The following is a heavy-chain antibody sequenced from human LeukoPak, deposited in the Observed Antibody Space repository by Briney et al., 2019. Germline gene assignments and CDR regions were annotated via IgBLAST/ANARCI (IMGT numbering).Heavy chain of an antibody. CDR1: GYTLTELS. Sequence: GASVKVSCKVSGYTLTELSMHWVRQAPGKGLEWMGWINPNSGGTNYAQKFQGRVTMTRDTSISTAYMELSRLRSDDTAVYYCARDLDYSNYRTGYYYWGQGTLVTVSS. J-gene: IGHJ4*02. CDR3: ARDLDYSNYRTGYYY. D-gene: IGHD4-11*01. V-gene: IGHV1-2*02. CDR2: INPNSGGT.